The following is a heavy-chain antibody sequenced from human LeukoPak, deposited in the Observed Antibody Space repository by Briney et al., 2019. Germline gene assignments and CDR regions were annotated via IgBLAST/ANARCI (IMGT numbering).Heavy chain of an antibody. CDR2: INGPRDNP. CDR3: AKVTVCYGCDFDY. Sequence: PGGSLRLSRAASGYIFSDHGMTWVRQAPGKGLVWVSTINGPRDNPQYAETVKGRFTISRDNSRNTVFLQMDSLRADDTAIYYCAKVTVCYGCDFDYWGQGILVTVSS. CDR1: GYIFSDHG. V-gene: IGHV3-23*01. J-gene: IGHJ4*02. D-gene: IGHD2-8*01.